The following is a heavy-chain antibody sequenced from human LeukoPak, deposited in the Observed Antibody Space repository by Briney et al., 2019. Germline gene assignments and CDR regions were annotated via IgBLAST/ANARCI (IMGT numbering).Heavy chain of an antibody. D-gene: IGHD2-21*01. CDR3: ARVTYRASQPDY. V-gene: IGHV3-30-3*01. Sequence: PGRSLRLSCAASGFTFSSYAMHWVHQAPGKGLEWVAVISYDGSNKYYADSVKGRFTISRDNSKNTLYLQMNSLRAEDTAVYYCARVTYRASQPDYWGQGTLVTVSS. J-gene: IGHJ4*02. CDR2: ISYDGSNK. CDR1: GFTFSSYA.